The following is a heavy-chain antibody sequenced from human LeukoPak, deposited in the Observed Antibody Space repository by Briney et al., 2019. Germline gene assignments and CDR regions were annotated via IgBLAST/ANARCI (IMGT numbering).Heavy chain of an antibody. D-gene: IGHD2-2*01. V-gene: IGHV1-18*01. CDR1: GYRFTSYG. J-gene: IGHJ5*02. Sequence: ASVKVSCKASGYRFTSYGISWVRQAPGQGLEWMGWISANDGSANYTKKLQGRVTMTTDTSTSTAYMEIRDLRSDDTAVYYCARGVVVHYTWFDPWGQGTLVTVSS. CDR3: ARGVVVHYTWFDP. CDR2: ISANDGSA.